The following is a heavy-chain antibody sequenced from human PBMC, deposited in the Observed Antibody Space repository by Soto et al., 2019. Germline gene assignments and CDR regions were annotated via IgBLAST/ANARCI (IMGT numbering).Heavy chain of an antibody. V-gene: IGHV4-4*07. Sequence: PSETLSLTCTVSGGSVSSSYWSWVRQPAGKGLEWIGRIHTRGIINYNPSLTGRVTMSADTSKNQFFLRLSSVTAADTGVYYCARVATAVPSWGRGXLVTVYS. D-gene: IGHD5-18*01. J-gene: IGHJ5*02. CDR3: ARVATAVPS. CDR1: GGSVSSSY. CDR2: IHTRGII.